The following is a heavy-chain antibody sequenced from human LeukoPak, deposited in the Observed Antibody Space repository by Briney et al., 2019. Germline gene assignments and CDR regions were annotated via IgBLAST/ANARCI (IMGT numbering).Heavy chain of an antibody. CDR3: ASRYPLGPLYYYYGMDV. Sequence: ASVKVSCNASGGTFSSYTISWVRQAPGQGLAWMGRIIPILGIANYAQKFQGRVTITADKSTSTAYMELSSLRSEDTAVYYCASRYPLGPLYYYYGMDVWGQGTTVTVSS. D-gene: IGHD3-9*01. V-gene: IGHV1-69*02. J-gene: IGHJ6*02. CDR1: GGTFSSYT. CDR2: IIPILGIA.